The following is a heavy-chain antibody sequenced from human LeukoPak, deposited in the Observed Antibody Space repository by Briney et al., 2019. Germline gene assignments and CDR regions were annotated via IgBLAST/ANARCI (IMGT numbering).Heavy chain of an antibody. J-gene: IGHJ4*02. Sequence: ASVKVSCKASGYTFTSYYMHWVRQAPGQGLEWMGIINPSGGSTSYAQKFQSRVTMTRDTSTSTVYMELSSLRSEDTAVYYCARDRDYGDYKDPGFDYWGQGTLVTVSS. CDR2: INPSGGST. CDR3: ARDRDYGDYKDPGFDY. V-gene: IGHV1-46*01. CDR1: GYTFTSYY. D-gene: IGHD4-17*01.